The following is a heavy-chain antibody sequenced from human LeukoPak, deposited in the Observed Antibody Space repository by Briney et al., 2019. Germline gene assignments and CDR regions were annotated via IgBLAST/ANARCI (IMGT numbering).Heavy chain of an antibody. D-gene: IGHD5-18*01. CDR3: AREGGYSYGFSYYYMDV. CDR1: GGSISSYY. V-gene: IGHV4-59*12. J-gene: IGHJ6*03. CDR2: IYYSGST. Sequence: NTSETLSLTCTVSGGSISSYYWSWIRQPPGKGLEWIGYIYYSGSTNYNPSLKSRVTISVDTSKNQFSLKLSSVTAADTAVYYCAREGGYSYGFSYYYMDVWGKGTTVTISS.